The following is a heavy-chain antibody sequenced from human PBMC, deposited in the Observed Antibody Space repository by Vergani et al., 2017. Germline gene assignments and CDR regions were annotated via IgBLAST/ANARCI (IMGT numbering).Heavy chain of an antibody. CDR1: GGSISSYY. D-gene: IGHD2-2*01. V-gene: IGHV4-59*01. CDR2: IYYSGST. J-gene: IGHJ4*02. CDR3: AREGPATPFDY. Sequence: QVQLQESGPGLVKPSETLSLTCTVSGGSISSYYWSWIRQPPGKGLEWIGYIYYSGSTKYNPSLKSRVTISVDTSKNQFSLKLSSVTAADTAVYYCAREGPATPFDYWGQGTLVTVSS.